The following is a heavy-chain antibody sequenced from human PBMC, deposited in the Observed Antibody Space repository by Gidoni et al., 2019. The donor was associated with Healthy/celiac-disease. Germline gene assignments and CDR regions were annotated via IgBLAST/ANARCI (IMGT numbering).Heavy chain of an antibody. V-gene: IGHV4-39*01. CDR3: ARTVSVVTPVGFDY. D-gene: IGHD2-15*01. CDR1: GCSISSSSYY. Sequence: QLQLQESGPGLVKPSETLSLTCTVSGCSISSSSYYWGWIRQPPGKGLEWIGSIYYSGSTYYNPSLKSRVTISVDTSKNQFSLKLSSVTAADTAVYYCARTVSVVTPVGFDYWGQGTLVTVSS. CDR2: IYYSGST. J-gene: IGHJ4*02.